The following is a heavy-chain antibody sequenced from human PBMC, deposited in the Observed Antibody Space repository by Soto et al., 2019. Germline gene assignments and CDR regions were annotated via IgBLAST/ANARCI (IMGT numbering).Heavy chain of an antibody. Sequence: QVQLQESGPGLVKPSGTLSLTCAVSGGSISSSNWWSWVRQPPGKGLEWIGEIYHSGSTNYNPSHNSRVTISVDKSKNQFSLKLSSVPAADTAVYYCARTLYDYVWGSYRQRTYYFDYWGQGTLVTVSS. D-gene: IGHD3-16*02. CDR2: IYHSGST. J-gene: IGHJ4*02. CDR3: ARTLYDYVWGSYRQRTYYFDY. V-gene: IGHV4-4*02. CDR1: GGSISSSNW.